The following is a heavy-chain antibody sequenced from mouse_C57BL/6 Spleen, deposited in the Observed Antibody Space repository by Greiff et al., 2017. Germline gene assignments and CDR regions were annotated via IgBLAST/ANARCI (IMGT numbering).Heavy chain of an antibody. Sequence: QVQLQQPGAELVKPGASVKLSCKASGYTFTSYWMHWVKQRPGQGLEWIGMIHPNSGSTNYNEKFKSKATLTVDKSSSTAYMQLSSLTSEDSAVYYCARRGGGSNPTAMDYWGQGTSVTVSS. CDR1: GYTFTSYW. CDR3: ARRGGGSNPTAMDY. V-gene: IGHV1-64*01. D-gene: IGHD1-1*01. J-gene: IGHJ4*01. CDR2: IHPNSGST.